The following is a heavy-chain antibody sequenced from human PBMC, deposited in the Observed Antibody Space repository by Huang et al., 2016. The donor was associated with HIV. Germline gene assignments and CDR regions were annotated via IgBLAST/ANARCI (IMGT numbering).Heavy chain of an antibody. D-gene: IGHD3-22*01. Sequence: QVQLQLWGAGLLKPSETLSLTCAVYGGSFSNFYWGWIRQPPGKGLEWIGEINDTGNTNSDPSLRGRVTMSVNTSKKQFSLQVKSVTVADTAIYYCARRGYSYDGIGFPAFDPWGRGTVVTVSS. CDR1: GGSFSNFY. CDR2: INDTGNT. J-gene: IGHJ5*02. V-gene: IGHV4-34*02. CDR3: ARRGYSYDGIGFPAFDP.